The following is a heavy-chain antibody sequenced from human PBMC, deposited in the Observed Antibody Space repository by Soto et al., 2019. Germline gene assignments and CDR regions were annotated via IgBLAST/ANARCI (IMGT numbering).Heavy chain of an antibody. Sequence: PSETLSLTYTVSGGSISSGGYYGCWIRQHPRKGLEWIGYIYYSGSTYYNPSLKSRVTISVDTSKNQFSLKLSSVTAADTAVYYCARVRTEGLGYCSSTSCPSLDYRGKGTLVTVSS. CDR1: GGSISSGGYY. CDR2: IYYSGST. J-gene: IGHJ4*02. CDR3: ARVRTEGLGYCSSTSCPSLDY. D-gene: IGHD2-2*01. V-gene: IGHV4-31*03.